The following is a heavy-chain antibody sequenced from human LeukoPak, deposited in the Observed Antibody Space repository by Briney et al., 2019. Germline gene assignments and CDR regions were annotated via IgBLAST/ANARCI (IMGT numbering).Heavy chain of an antibody. CDR2: INPSGGST. CDR3: ATVLRFLEWLDGAFDI. V-gene: IGHV1-46*01. Sequence: GASVKVSCKASGYTFTSYYMHWVRQAPGQGLEWMGIINPSGGSTSYAQKFQGRVTMTRDTSTSTVYMELSSLRSEDTAVYYCATVLRFLEWLDGAFDIWGQGTMVTVSS. CDR1: GYTFTSYY. J-gene: IGHJ3*02. D-gene: IGHD3-3*01.